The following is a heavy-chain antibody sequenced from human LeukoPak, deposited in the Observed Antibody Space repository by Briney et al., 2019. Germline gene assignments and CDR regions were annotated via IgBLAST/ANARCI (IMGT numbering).Heavy chain of an antibody. CDR3: TRGYYYDSSGYGLDY. V-gene: IGHV3-49*04. Sequence: GGSLRLSCTASGFTFGDYAMSWVRQAPGKELEWVGFIRSKAYGGTTEYAASVKGRFTISRDDSKSIAYLQMNSLKTEDTAVYYCTRGYYYDSSGYGLDYWGQGTLVTVSS. D-gene: IGHD3-22*01. J-gene: IGHJ4*02. CDR2: IRSKAYGGTT. CDR1: GFTFGDYA.